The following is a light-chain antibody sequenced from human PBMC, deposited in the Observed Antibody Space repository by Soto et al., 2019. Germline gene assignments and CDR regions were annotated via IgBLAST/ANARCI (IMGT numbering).Light chain of an antibody. CDR1: QTVNSDY. Sequence: ESVLTQSPGTLSLSPGETATLSGRASQTVNSDYLAWFQQRPGQAPRLLIFATSRRATDIPDRFSGSGSGTDFTLAIRRLEPEDFAVYYCHQFGYSPRTFGQGTKVDIK. CDR3: HQFGYSPRT. CDR2: ATS. V-gene: IGKV3-20*01. J-gene: IGKJ1*01.